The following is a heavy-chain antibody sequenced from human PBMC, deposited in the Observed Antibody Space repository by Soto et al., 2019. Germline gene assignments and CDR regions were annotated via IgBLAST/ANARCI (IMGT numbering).Heavy chain of an antibody. D-gene: IGHD2-8*01. CDR2: ISAYNGNT. CDR3: ARDQDDGDYYYGMDV. J-gene: IGHJ6*02. Sequence: QVPLVQSGAEVKKPGASVKVSCKASGYTFTSYGISWVRQAPGQGLEWMGWISAYNGNTNYAQKLQGRVTMTTDTSTRTAYMELRGLRSDDTAVYYCARDQDDGDYYYGMDVWGQGTTVTVSS. V-gene: IGHV1-18*01. CDR1: GYTFTSYG.